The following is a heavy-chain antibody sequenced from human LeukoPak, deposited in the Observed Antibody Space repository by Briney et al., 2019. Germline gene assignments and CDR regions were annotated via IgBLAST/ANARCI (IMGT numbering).Heavy chain of an antibody. Sequence: SETLSLTCTVSGGSISSYYWSWIRQPPGKGLEWIGYIYYSGSTNYNPSLKSRVTISVDTSKNQFSLKLSSVTAADTAVYYCAREVLRLGFDYWGQGTLVTVSS. CDR3: AREVLRLGFDY. V-gene: IGHV4-4*08. J-gene: IGHJ4*02. CDR1: GGSISSYY. CDR2: IYYSGST. D-gene: IGHD3-3*01.